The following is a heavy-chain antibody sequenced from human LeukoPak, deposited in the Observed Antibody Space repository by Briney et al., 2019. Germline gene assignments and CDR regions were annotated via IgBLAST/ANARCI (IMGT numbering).Heavy chain of an antibody. CDR2: ISWNSGSI. D-gene: IGHD6-13*01. CDR1: GFTFDDYA. V-gene: IGHV3-9*03. J-gene: IGHJ3*02. Sequence: GGSLRLSCAASGFTFDDYAMHWVRQAPGKGLEWVSGISWNSGSIGYADSVKGRFTISRDNAKNSLYLQMNSLRAEDMALYYCAKGFRGIAAAGTPGSDAFDIWGQGTMVTVSS. CDR3: AKGFRGIAAAGTPGSDAFDI.